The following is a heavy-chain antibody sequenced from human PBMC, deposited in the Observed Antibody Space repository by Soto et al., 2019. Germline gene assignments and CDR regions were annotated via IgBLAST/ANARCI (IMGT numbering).Heavy chain of an antibody. CDR1: GGSISSGDYY. CDR2: IYYSGST. Sequence: PSETLSLTCAVSGGSISSGDYYWSWIRQPPGKGLEWIGYIYYSGSTYYNPSLKSRVTMSVDKSKNQSSLKMTSVTAADTGVYYCASKFGELLADAFDIWGQGTVVTVSS. V-gene: IGHV4-30-4*01. D-gene: IGHD3-10*01. CDR3: ASKFGELLADAFDI. J-gene: IGHJ3*02.